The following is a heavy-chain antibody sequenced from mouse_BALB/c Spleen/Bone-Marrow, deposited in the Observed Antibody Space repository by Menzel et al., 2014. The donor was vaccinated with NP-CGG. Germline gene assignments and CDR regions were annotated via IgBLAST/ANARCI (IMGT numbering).Heavy chain of an antibody. D-gene: IGHD2-4*01. CDR3: ARKGISTVIATAYYFDC. CDR2: IFPGTGTT. J-gene: IGHJ2*01. V-gene: IGHV1S132*01. Sequence: QVQLQQSGAELVKLGASVKLSCKTSGYTFTSYWIQWVKQRPGQGLGWIGEIFPGTGTTYYNEKFKDKATLTIDTSSSTAYMQLSSLTSEDSAVYFCARKGISTVIATAYYFDCWGQGSTLTVSS. CDR1: GYTFTSYW.